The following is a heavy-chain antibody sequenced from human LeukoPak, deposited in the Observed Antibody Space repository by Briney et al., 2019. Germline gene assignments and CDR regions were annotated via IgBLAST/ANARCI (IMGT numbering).Heavy chain of an antibody. Sequence: TSETLSLTCTVSGGSISNYYGSWIRQPAGKGLEWIGRISSSGNTDYNPSLKSRSTMSVDMSKNQFSLKLNSVTAADTAVYYCAREGRSSTPGYWGQGTLVTVSS. CDR3: AREGRSSTPGY. J-gene: IGHJ4*02. V-gene: IGHV4-4*07. CDR1: GGSISNYY. CDR2: ISSSGNT. D-gene: IGHD2-15*01.